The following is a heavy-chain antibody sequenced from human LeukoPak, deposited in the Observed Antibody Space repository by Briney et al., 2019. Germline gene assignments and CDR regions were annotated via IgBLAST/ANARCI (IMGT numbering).Heavy chain of an antibody. J-gene: IGHJ4*02. CDR3: ARGGTVTPFDY. CDR2: IYYSGST. CDR1: GGSISSYY. V-gene: IGHV4-59*01. D-gene: IGHD4-17*01. Sequence: SETLSLTCTVSGGSISSYYWSWIRQPPAKGLEWIGYIYYSGSTNYNPSLKSRVTISVDTSKNQFSLKLSSVTAADTAVYYCARGGTVTPFDYWGQGTLVTVSS.